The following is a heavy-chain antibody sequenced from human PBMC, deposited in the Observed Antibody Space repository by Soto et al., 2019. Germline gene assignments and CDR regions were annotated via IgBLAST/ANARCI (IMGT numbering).Heavy chain of an antibody. J-gene: IGHJ6*02. CDR2: IYYSGST. Sequence: QVQLQESGPGLVKPSQTLSLTCTVSGGSISSGGYYWSWIRQHPGKGLEWIGYIYYSGSTYYNPSLKSRVTISVDTSKNQFSLKLSSVTAADTAVYYCARTYYGDYAHYYYGMDVWGQGTTVTVSS. CDR1: GGSISSGGYY. V-gene: IGHV4-31*03. CDR3: ARTYYGDYAHYYYGMDV. D-gene: IGHD4-17*01.